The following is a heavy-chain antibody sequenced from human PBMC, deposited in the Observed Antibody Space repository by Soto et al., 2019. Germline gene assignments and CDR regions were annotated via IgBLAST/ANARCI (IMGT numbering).Heavy chain of an antibody. D-gene: IGHD2-15*01. Sequence: QVQLQESGPGLVKPSETLSLTCTVSGGSISSYYWSWIRQPPGKGLEWIGYIYYSGSTNHNPSLKRRVTISVDTSKNQFALKLSAVTAADTAVYYCARAWGRVFDYWGQGTLVTVSS. J-gene: IGHJ4*02. CDR3: ARAWGRVFDY. CDR2: IYYSGST. CDR1: GGSISSYY. V-gene: IGHV4-59*01.